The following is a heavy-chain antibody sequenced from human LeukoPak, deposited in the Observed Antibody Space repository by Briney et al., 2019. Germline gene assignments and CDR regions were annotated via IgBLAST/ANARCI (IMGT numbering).Heavy chain of an antibody. CDR3: ARGLNSSDAFDI. CDR1: GFTFRNYN. V-gene: IGHV3-48*01. D-gene: IGHD2/OR15-2a*01. CDR2: ITTSSSTI. J-gene: IGHJ3*02. Sequence: GSLRLSCAASGFTFRNYNMNWVRQAPGKGLEWVSYITTSSSTIYYADSVKGRFTISRDNAKSSLYLQMNSLRAEDTAVYYCARGLNSSDAFDIWGRGTVVTVSS.